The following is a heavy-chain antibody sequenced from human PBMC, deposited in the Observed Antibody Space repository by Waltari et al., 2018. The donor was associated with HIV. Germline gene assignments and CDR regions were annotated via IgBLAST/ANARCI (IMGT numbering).Heavy chain of an antibody. CDR3: ASEGLPSLRYGMDV. Sequence: EVQLVESGGGLIQPGGSLRLSCAASGFTVSSNYMSWVRQAPGKGLEWVSVIYSGGSTYYADSVKGRFTISRDNSKNTLYLQMNSLRAEDTAVYYCASEGLPSLRYGMDVWGQGTTVTVSS. CDR2: IYSGGST. CDR1: GFTVSSNY. D-gene: IGHD4-17*01. J-gene: IGHJ6*02. V-gene: IGHV3-53*01.